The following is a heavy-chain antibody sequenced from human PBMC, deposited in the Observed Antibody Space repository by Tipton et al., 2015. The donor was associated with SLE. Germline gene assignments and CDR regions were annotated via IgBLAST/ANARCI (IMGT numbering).Heavy chain of an antibody. V-gene: IGHV3-33*08. D-gene: IGHD6-13*01. CDR2: IWYDGDNK. CDR1: GFTFSTYG. J-gene: IGHJ2*01. Sequence: RSLRLSCSASGFTFSTYGMHWVRQAPGKGPEWVALIWYDGDNKYYADSVKGRFTISRDTSKNTVYLQRNSLRPEDTAMYYCAKSRTAAGMDSAVWSFDLWGRGTLVTVSS. CDR3: AKSRTAAGMDSAVWSFDL.